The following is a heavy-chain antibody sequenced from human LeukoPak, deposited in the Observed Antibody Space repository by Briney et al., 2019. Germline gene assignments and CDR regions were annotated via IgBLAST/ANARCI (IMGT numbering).Heavy chain of an antibody. Sequence: GGSLRLSCAASGFTFSSYSMNWVRQAPGKGLEWVSSISSSSSYIYYADSVKGRFTISRDNAKSSLYLQMNSLRAEDTAVYYCARDEEGYDSSGYYVGVDYWGQGTLVTVSS. CDR2: ISSSSSYI. V-gene: IGHV3-21*01. J-gene: IGHJ4*02. CDR3: ARDEEGYDSSGYYVGVDY. CDR1: GFTFSSYS. D-gene: IGHD3-22*01.